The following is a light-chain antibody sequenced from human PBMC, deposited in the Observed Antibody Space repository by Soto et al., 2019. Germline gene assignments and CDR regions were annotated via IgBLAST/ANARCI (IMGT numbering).Light chain of an antibody. J-gene: IGLJ1*01. CDR2: GNS. CDR3: QSYDNSLSGSGV. Sequence: QSVLTQPPSVSGAPGQRVTISCTGSSSNIGAGYDVHWYQQLPGTAPKLLIYGNSNRHSGVPDRFSGSKSGTSASLAITGLQAEDEADYYCQSYDNSLSGSGVFGTGTKVTVL. V-gene: IGLV1-40*01. CDR1: SSNIGAGYD.